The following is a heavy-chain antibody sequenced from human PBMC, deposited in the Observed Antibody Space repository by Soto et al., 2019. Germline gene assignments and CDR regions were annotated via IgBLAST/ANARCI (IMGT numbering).Heavy chain of an antibody. D-gene: IGHD4-17*01. CDR2: ISAYNGNT. Sequence: ASVKVSCKASGYTFTSYGISWVRQAPGQGLEWMGWISAYNGNTNYAQKLQGRVTMTTDTSTSTAYMELRSRRSDDTAVYYCARRAVTQSSDAFDIWGQGTMVTVSS. CDR3: ARRAVTQSSDAFDI. CDR1: GYTFTSYG. V-gene: IGHV1-18*01. J-gene: IGHJ3*02.